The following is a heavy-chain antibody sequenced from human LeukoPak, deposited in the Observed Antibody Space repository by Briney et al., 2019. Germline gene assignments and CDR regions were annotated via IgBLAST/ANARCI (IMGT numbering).Heavy chain of an antibody. J-gene: IGHJ4*02. CDR2: ISYDGSNK. CDR3: ARTRGSIAVAQAFDY. Sequence: GRSLRLSCAASGFTFGSYAMHWVRQAPGKGLEWVAVISYDGSNKYYADSVKGRFTISRDNSKNTLYLQMNSLRAEDTAVYYCARTRGSIAVAQAFDYWGQGTLVTVSS. V-gene: IGHV3-30-3*01. D-gene: IGHD6-19*01. CDR1: GFTFGSYA.